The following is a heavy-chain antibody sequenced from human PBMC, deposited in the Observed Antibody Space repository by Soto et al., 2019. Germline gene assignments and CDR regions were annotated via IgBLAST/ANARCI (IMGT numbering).Heavy chain of an antibody. CDR2: IYPGDSDT. V-gene: IGHV5-51*01. Sequence: PVDSLNISCKGSGYTFTNYWIGWVRQLPGKGLEWMGIIYPGDSDTKYNPSFQGQATISADKYIPTTYLQSSSLKASDTAIYYCAASIFYYGMDVWGQGTTVTVSS. J-gene: IGHJ6*02. CDR3: AASIFYYGMDV. CDR1: GYTFTNYW.